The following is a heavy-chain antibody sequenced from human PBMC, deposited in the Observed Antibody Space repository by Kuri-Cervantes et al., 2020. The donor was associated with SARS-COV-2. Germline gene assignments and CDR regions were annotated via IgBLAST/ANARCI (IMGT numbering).Heavy chain of an antibody. V-gene: IGHV4-4*07. J-gene: IGHJ4*02. CDR1: GGSISSYY. Sequence: GSLRLSCTVSGGSISSYYWSWIRQPAGKGLEWIGRIYTSGSTNYNPSLKSRVTMSVDTSKNQFSLKLSSVTAADTAVYYCATQGQIGGVISNAFDYLGQGTLVTVSS. CDR2: IYTSGST. CDR3: ATQGQIGGVISNAFDY. D-gene: IGHD3-10*01.